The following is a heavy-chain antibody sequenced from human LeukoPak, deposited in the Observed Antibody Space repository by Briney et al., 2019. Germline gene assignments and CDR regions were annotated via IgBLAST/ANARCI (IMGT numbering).Heavy chain of an antibody. CDR3: AKGTSPYYYGMDV. CDR2: IRGSGGST. D-gene: IGHD1-7*01. V-gene: IGHV3-23*01. Sequence: GGSLRLSCATSGFTFSSYAMSWVGQAPGKGLEWVLSIRGSGGSTYYADSVKGRFTISRDNSKNTLYLQMNSLRAEDTAVYYCAKGTSPYYYGMDVWGQGTTVIVSS. J-gene: IGHJ6*02. CDR1: GFTFSSYA.